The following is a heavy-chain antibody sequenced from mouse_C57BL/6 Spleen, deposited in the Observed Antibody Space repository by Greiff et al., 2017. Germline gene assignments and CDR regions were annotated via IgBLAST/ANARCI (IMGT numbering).Heavy chain of an antibody. Sequence: QVQLQQSGPGLVAPSQSLSITCTVSGFSLTSYGVDWVRQPPGKGLEWLGAIWGGGSTNYNSALMSRLSISKDNTKSQVFLKMNSLQTDDTAMYYCAKHSPNHYGSWYAMDYWGQGTSVTVSS. CDR1: GFSLTSYG. V-gene: IGHV2-9*01. D-gene: IGHD1-1*01. J-gene: IGHJ4*01. CDR2: IWGGGST. CDR3: AKHSPNHYGSWYAMDY.